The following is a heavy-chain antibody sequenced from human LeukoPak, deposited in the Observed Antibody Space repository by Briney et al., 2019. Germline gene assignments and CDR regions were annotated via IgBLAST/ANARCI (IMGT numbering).Heavy chain of an antibody. CDR2: ISAYNGNT. V-gene: IGHV1-18*01. Sequence: ASVKVSCKASGYTFTNYGISWVQQAPGQGLEWMGWISAYNGNTNYAQKFQGRITMTTDTSTSTAYMELRSLRSDDTAVYYCATRDYSGYDNYFDYWGQGTLVTVSS. D-gene: IGHD5-12*01. CDR1: GYTFTNYG. J-gene: IGHJ4*02. CDR3: ATRDYSGYDNYFDY.